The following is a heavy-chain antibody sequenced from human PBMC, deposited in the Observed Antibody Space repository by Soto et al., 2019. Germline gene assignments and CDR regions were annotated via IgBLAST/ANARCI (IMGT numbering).Heavy chain of an antibody. J-gene: IGHJ6*02. D-gene: IGHD3-10*01. CDR3: ARDQGGEFLKGSGMDV. Sequence: QVQLQESGPGLVKPSETLSLTCTVSGDSISRYYWSWIRLSPGKGLEWIGYIYYSGETNYNPSGKSRVTISVDRTKNQFSRKLSSVTAADTAVYYCARDQGGEFLKGSGMDVWGQGTTVTVSS. V-gene: IGHV4-59*01. CDR1: GDSISRYY. CDR2: IYYSGET.